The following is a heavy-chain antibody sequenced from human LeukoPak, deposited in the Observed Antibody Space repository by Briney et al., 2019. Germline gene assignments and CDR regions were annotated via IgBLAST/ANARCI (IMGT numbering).Heavy chain of an antibody. D-gene: IGHD2-15*01. CDR1: GGSLSSYY. V-gene: IGHV4-4*07. CDR2: IYTSGST. CDR3: ARESPGQLLPSYFDY. J-gene: IGHJ4*02. Sequence: SETLSLTCTVSGGSLSSYYWSWIRQPPGKGLEWIGRIYTSGSTNYNPSLKSRVTMSVDTSKNQFSLKLSSVTAADTAVYYCARESPGQLLPSYFDYWGQGTLVTVSS.